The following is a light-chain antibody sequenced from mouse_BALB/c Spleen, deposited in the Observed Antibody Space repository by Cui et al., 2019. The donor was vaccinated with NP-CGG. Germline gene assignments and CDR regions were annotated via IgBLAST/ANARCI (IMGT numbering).Light chain of an antibody. Sequence: QAVVTQESALTTSPGETVTLTCRSSTGAVTTSNYANWVQEKPDHLFTGLIGGTNNRAPGVPARFSGSLIGDKAALTITGAHTEDEAIYFCALWYSNHWVFGGGTNLTVL. CDR1: TGAVTTSNY. V-gene: IGLV1*01. CDR3: ALWYSNHWV. CDR2: GTN. J-gene: IGLJ1*01.